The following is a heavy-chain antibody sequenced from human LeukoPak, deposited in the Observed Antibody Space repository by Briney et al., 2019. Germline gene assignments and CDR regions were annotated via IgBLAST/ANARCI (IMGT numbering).Heavy chain of an antibody. D-gene: IGHD3-22*01. J-gene: IGHJ5*02. CDR1: GGSISSYY. V-gene: IGHV4-38-2*02. CDR2: IYHSGST. CDR3: ARYYYDSSGYYRNGEVWFDP. Sequence: PSETLSLTCTVSGGSISSYYWGWIRQPPGKGLEWIGSIYHSGSTYYNAAPKSRVTISVDTSKNQFSLKLSSATAADTDVYYCARYYYDSSGYYRNGEVWFDPWGQGTLVTVSS.